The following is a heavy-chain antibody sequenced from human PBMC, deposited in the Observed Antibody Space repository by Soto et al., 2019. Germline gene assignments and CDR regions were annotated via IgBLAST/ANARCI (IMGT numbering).Heavy chain of an antibody. V-gene: IGHV1-2*02. D-gene: IGHD3-16*01. CDR1: GDTFTGDY. CDR2: INPNSGGT. J-gene: IGHJ4*02. CDR3: ASWYYDSEYGYFDY. Sequence: GPAVKVYCKASGDTFTGDYMHWVRQAPGQRLEWMGWINPNSGGTNYEQKFQGRVAITRDTSISTAYMELSRLRSDDTAVHYCASWYYDSEYGYFDYWGQGTLVTVSS.